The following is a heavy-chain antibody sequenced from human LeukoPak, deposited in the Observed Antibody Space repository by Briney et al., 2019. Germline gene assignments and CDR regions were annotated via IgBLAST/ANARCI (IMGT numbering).Heavy chain of an antibody. V-gene: IGHV1-2*02. CDR2: INPNSGGT. CDR1: GYTFTGYY. Sequence: GASVKVSCKASGYTFTGYYMHWVRQAPGQGLEWMGWINPNSGGTNYAQKFQGRVTMTRDTSISTAYMELSRLRSDDTAVYYCARERITVVRGVISPFDYWGQGTLVTVSS. J-gene: IGHJ4*02. D-gene: IGHD3-10*01. CDR3: ARERITVVRGVISPFDY.